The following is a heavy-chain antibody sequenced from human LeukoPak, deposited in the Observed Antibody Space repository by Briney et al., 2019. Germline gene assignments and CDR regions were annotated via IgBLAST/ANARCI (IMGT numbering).Heavy chain of an antibody. V-gene: IGHV4-4*07. D-gene: IGHD4/OR15-4a*01. Sequence: IPSETLSLTCTVSGGSISSYYWSWIRQPAGKGLEWIGRTQNSGTTNYNPSLKSRVTMSLDTSKNQFSLKLSSVTAADTAVYYCARRYSGLDYGYFDYWGQGTLVTVSS. CDR2: TQNSGTT. J-gene: IGHJ4*02. CDR1: GGSISSYY. CDR3: ARRYSGLDYGYFDY.